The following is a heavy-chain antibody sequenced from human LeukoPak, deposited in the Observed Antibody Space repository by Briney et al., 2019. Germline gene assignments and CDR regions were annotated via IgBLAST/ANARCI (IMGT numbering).Heavy chain of an antibody. CDR3: ARICGYSSGSEFDY. D-gene: IGHD6-19*01. CDR2: ISYDGSNK. J-gene: IGHJ4*02. V-gene: IGHV3-30*04. Sequence: PGRSLSLSCAASGFTFSSYAMHWVRQAPGKGLEGVAVISYDGSNKYYADSVKGRFTISRDNSKNTLYLQMNSLRAEDTAVYYCARICGYSSGSEFDYWGQGTLVTVSS. CDR1: GFTFSSYA.